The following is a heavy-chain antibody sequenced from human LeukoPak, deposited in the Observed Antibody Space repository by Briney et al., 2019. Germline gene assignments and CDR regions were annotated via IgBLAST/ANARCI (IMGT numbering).Heavy chain of an antibody. Sequence: GGSLRLSCAASGFTFWDCYMSWLRVAPGKGLEWVSYITSAFSTKYYADSVKGRFTISRDNANNSLYLQKDSLRAEDTAVYYCARGPTYTPFWYFDLWGRGTLVTVSS. D-gene: IGHD3-16*01. V-gene: IGHV3-11*01. J-gene: IGHJ2*01. CDR3: ARGPTYTPFWYFDL. CDR2: ITSAFSTK. CDR1: GFTFWDCY.